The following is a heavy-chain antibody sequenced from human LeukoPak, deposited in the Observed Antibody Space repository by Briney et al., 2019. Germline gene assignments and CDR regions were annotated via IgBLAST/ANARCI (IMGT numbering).Heavy chain of an antibody. CDR2: ISSDGDTT. CDR1: GFTFSSYW. CDR3: ARVLYSWNDVVDY. D-gene: IGHD1-20*01. J-gene: IGHJ4*02. Sequence: GGSLRLSCAASGFTFSSYWMHWVRQAPGKGRVWVSRISSDGDTTNYADSVKGRFTISRDNAKNTLYLQMNSLRAEDTAVYYCARVLYSWNDVVDYWGQGTLVTVSS. V-gene: IGHV3-74*01.